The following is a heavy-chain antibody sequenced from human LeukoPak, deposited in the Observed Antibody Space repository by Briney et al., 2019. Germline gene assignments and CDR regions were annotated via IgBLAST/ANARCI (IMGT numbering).Heavy chain of an antibody. CDR1: GGSISSYY. J-gene: IGHJ6*02. D-gene: IGHD1-1*01. V-gene: IGHV4-59*08. Sequence: SETLSLTCTVSGGSISSYYWSWIRQPPGKGLEWIGYIYYSGSTNYNPSLKSRVTISVDTSKNQFSLKLSSVTAADTAVYYCARRGILDGDYYYGMDVWGQGTTVTVSS. CDR3: ARRGILDGDYYYGMDV. CDR2: IYYSGST.